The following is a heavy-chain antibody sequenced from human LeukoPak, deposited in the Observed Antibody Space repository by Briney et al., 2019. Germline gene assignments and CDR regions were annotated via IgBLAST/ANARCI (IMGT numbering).Heavy chain of an antibody. J-gene: IGHJ3*02. V-gene: IGHV1-2*02. CDR3: AREGIVGAQGAFDI. CDR1: GYTLTGYY. D-gene: IGHD1-26*01. Sequence: GASVKVSCKASGYTLTGYYMHWVRQAPGQGLEWMGWINPNSGGTNYAQKFQGRVTMTRDTSISTAYMELSRLRSDDTAVYYCAREGIVGAQGAFDIWGQGTMVTVSS. CDR2: INPNSGGT.